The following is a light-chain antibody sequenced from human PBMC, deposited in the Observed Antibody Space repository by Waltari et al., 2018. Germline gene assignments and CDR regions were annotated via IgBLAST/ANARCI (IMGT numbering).Light chain of an antibody. V-gene: IGKV4-1*01. J-gene: IGKJ1*01. CDR3: QQYYSTPKT. Sequence: DIVMTQSPDSLAVSLGERATIHCKSSQSVLYSSNNENYLAWYQQKPGQSPKLLIYWASTRESGVPDRFSGSGSGTDFTLTISSLQAEDVAVYYCQQYYSTPKTFGQGTKVEIK. CDR2: WAS. CDR1: QSVLYSSNNENY.